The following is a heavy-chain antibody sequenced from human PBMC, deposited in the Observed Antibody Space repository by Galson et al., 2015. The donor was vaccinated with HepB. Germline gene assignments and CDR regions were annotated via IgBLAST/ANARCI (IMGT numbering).Heavy chain of an antibody. CDR1: GFTFSSYA. Sequence: SLRLSCAASGFTFSSYAMSWVRQAPGKGLEWVSAISGSGGSTYYADSVKGRFTISRDNSKNTLYLQMNSLRAEDTAVYYCAKGSSSSWYMPYYYMDVWGKGTTVTVSS. CDR3: AKGSSSSWYMPYYYMDV. D-gene: IGHD6-13*01. CDR2: ISGSGGST. V-gene: IGHV3-23*01. J-gene: IGHJ6*03.